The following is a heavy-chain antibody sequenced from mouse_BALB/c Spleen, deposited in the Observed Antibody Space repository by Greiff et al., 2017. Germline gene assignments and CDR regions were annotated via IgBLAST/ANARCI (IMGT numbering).Heavy chain of an antibody. V-gene: IGHV1-9*01. D-gene: IGHD1-2*01. J-gene: IGHJ2*01. CDR2: ILPGSGST. CDR1: GYTFSSYW. Sequence: QVQLQQSGAELMKPGASVTISCKATGYTFSSYWIEWVKQRPGHGLEWIGEILPGSGSTNYNEKFKGKATFTADTSSNTAYMQLSSLTSEDSAVEYCARSPRRHFDDWGQGTTLTVAS. CDR3: ARSPRRHFDD.